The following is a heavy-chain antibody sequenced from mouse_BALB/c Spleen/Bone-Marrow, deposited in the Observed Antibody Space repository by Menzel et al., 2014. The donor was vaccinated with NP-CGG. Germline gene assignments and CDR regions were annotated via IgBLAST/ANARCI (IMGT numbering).Heavy chain of an antibody. D-gene: IGHD3-2*02. CDR3: ARESSAGYYFDY. CDR1: GYTFTDYN. Sequence: EVQLQQSGPELVKPGASVKISCKASGYTFTDYNMHWVKQSHGKSLEWIEYIYPYNGGTGYNQKFKSKATLTVDNSSSTAYMELRSLTSEDSAVYYCARESSAGYYFDYWGQGTTLTVSS. CDR2: IYPYNGGT. V-gene: IGHV1S29*02. J-gene: IGHJ2*01.